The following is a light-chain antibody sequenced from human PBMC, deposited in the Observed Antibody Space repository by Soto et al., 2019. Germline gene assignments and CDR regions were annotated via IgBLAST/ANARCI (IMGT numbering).Light chain of an antibody. CDR3: QQYDNWPPWT. CDR2: GAS. CDR1: QSVSSN. J-gene: IGKJ1*01. V-gene: IGKV3-15*01. Sequence: EIVLTQSPGTLSLSPGGRATLSCRASQSVSSNLAWYQQKPGQAPRLLIYGASTRATGIPARFSGSGSGTEFTLTISSLQSEDFAVYYCQQYDNWPPWTLGQGTKV.